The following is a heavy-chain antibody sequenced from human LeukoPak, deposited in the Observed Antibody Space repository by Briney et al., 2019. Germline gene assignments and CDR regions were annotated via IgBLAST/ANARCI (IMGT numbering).Heavy chain of an antibody. J-gene: IGHJ5*02. D-gene: IGHD4-17*01. V-gene: IGHV1-8*01. CDR2: MKPNSGNT. CDR1: GYTFTSHD. CDR3: ARGDFGDYAP. Sequence: ASVKVSCTASGYTFTSHDIIWVRQATGQGLEYMGWMKPNSGNTGYAHKFQGRVTMTRDTSISTAYMELSSLRSEDTAVYYCARGDFGDYAPWGQGTLVTVSS.